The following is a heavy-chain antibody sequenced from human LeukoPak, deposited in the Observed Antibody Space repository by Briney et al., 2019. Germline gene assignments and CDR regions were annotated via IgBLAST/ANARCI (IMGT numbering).Heavy chain of an antibody. CDR2: ISNSGTYI. V-gene: IGHV3-21*01. Sequence: GGSLRLSCAASGFTFGSYAMSWVRQAPGKGLEWVSSISNSGTYIYYADSMKGRFTISRDNAKNSLHLQMNSLKVEDTAVYYCARDRIVGATIDYWGQGTLVTVSS. CDR1: GFTFGSYA. D-gene: IGHD1-26*01. J-gene: IGHJ4*02. CDR3: ARDRIVGATIDY.